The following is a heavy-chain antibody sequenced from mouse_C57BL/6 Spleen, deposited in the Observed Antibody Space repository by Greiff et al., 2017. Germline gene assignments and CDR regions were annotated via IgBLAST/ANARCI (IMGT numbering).Heavy chain of an antibody. V-gene: IGHV1-55*01. CDR2: IYPGSGST. CDR3: ARRDFDE. Sequence: VQLQESAAELVKPGASVKMSCNASLYTFTCYWTTLLQQRPGPGREWIGDIYPGSGSTNYNEKFKSKATLTVDTSSSTAYMQLSSLTSEDSAVYYCARRDFDEWGQGTTLAVTS. CDR1: LYTFTCYW. J-gene: IGHJ2*01.